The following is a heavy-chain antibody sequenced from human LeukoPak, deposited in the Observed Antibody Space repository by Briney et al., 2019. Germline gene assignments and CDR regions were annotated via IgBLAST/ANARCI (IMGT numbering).Heavy chain of an antibody. D-gene: IGHD6-19*01. CDR3: AKDYADSSGWYRAFDI. CDR1: GFTFSSYA. V-gene: IGHV3-23*01. J-gene: IGHJ3*02. CDR2: ISGSGGST. Sequence: GGSLRLSCAASGFTFSSYAMSWVRQAPGKGLEWVSAISGSGGSTYYADSVKGRFTISRDNSKNTLYLQMNSLRAEDTAVYYCAKDYADSSGWYRAFDIWGQGTMVTDSS.